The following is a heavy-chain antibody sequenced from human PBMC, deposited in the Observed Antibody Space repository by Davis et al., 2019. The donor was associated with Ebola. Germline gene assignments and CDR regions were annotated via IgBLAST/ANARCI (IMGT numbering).Heavy chain of an antibody. D-gene: IGHD5-12*01. V-gene: IGHV3-23*01. CDR3: AKDFGYSGCDQTYAFDI. Sequence: GESLKISCAASGFTFSSYAMSWVRQAPGKGLEWVSAISGSGGSTYYADSVKGRFTISRDNSKNTLYLQMNSLRAEDTAVYYCAKDFGYSGCDQTYAFDIWGQGTMVTVSS. CDR2: ISGSGGST. CDR1: GFTFSSYA. J-gene: IGHJ3*02.